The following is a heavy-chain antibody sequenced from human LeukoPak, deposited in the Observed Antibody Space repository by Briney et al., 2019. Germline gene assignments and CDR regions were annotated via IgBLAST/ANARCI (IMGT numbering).Heavy chain of an antibody. CDR2: IYYSGST. D-gene: IGHD5-18*01. V-gene: IGHV4-59*01. Sequence: SEALSLTCTVSGGSISSYYWSWIRQPPGKGLEWIGYIYYSGSTNYNPSLKSRVTISVDTSKNQFSLKLSSVTAADTAVYYCAGGYSYGSTYYYMDVWGKGTTVTISS. CDR3: AGGYSYGSTYYYMDV. J-gene: IGHJ6*03. CDR1: GGSISSYY.